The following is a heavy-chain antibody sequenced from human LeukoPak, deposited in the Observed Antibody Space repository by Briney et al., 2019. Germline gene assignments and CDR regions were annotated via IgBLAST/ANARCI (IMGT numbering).Heavy chain of an antibody. J-gene: IGHJ4*02. CDR2: ISAYNGNT. CDR3: VRDSQHEAYSGSPDY. CDR1: GCTFTSYG. Sequence: ASVKVSCKASGCTFTSYGISWVRQAPGQGLEWMGWISAYNGNTNYAQKLQGRVTMTTDTSTSTAYMELRSLRSDDTAVYYCVRDSQHEAYSGSPDYWGQGTLVTVSS. D-gene: IGHD1-26*01. V-gene: IGHV1-18*01.